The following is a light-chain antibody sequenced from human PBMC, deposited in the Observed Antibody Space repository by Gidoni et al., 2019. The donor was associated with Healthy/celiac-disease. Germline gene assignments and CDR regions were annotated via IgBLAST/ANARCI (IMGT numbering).Light chain of an antibody. CDR1: QSISSY. Sequence: DIQMTESPSSLSASVGDRVTITCRASQSISSYLNWYQQKPGKAPKLLFYAASSLQSGVPSRFSGSGSGKDFTITISSLQHEDFANYYCQQSYSTLTFGGGTKVEIK. J-gene: IGKJ4*01. V-gene: IGKV1-39*01. CDR3: QQSYSTLT. CDR2: AAS.